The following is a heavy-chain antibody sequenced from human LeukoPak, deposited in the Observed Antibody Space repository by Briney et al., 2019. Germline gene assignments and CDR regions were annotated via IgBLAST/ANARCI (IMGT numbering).Heavy chain of an antibody. D-gene: IGHD3-3*01. CDR3: ARETIFDAFDV. Sequence: SETLSLTCTVSGGSISSYYWSWIRQPAGKGLDRIGRIYTNGSTNYNPSLKSPVTSSVDTSNNQFSLKLSSVTAADTAVYYCARETIFDAFDVWGQGTMVTVCS. CDR2: IYTNGST. V-gene: IGHV4-4*07. J-gene: IGHJ3*01. CDR1: GGSISSYY.